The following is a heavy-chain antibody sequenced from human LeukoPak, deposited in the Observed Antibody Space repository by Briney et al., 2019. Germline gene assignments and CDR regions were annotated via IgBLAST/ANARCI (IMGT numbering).Heavy chain of an antibody. Sequence: GGSLRLSCAASGFTFDDYGVSWVRQAPGKGLEWVSGINWNGGSTGYADSVKGRFTISRDNAKNSLYLQMNSLRAEDTALYYCARGDGYTKLYYFDYWGQGTLVTVSS. J-gene: IGHJ4*02. CDR2: INWNGGST. V-gene: IGHV3-20*04. CDR3: ARGDGYTKLYYFDY. CDR1: GFTFDDYG. D-gene: IGHD5-24*01.